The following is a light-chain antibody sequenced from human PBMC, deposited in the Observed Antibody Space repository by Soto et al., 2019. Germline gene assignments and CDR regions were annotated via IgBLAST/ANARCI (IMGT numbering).Light chain of an antibody. J-gene: IGLJ7*01. Sequence: QSVLTQPASVSGSPGQSITISCTGTSGDVGGYNYVSWYQQHPGKAPKLMIYDVSNRPSGVSNRFSGSKSGNTASLTISGLQAEDEADYYCSSYTGSSTAVFGGGTQLTVL. CDR1: SGDVGGYNY. V-gene: IGLV2-14*01. CDR2: DVS. CDR3: SSYTGSSTAV.